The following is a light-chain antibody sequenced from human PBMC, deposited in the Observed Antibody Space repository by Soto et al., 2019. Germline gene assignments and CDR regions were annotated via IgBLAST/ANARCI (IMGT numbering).Light chain of an antibody. CDR2: AAS. V-gene: IGKV1-39*01. Sequence: DIQMTQSPSSLSASVGARVPIACRASQSISSYLNWYQQKPGKAPKLLIYAASSLQSGVPSRFSGSGSGTDFTPTISSLQPEDFATYYCQQYNSYPATLGQGTRLEI. CDR1: QSISSY. J-gene: IGKJ5*01. CDR3: QQYNSYPAT.